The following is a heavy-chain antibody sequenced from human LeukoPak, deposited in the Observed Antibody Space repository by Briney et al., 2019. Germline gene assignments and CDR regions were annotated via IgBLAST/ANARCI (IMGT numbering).Heavy chain of an antibody. V-gene: IGHV3-15*01. Sequence: GGSLRLSCAASGFTFSNAWMSWVRQAPGKGLEWVGRIKSKTDGGTTDYAAPVKGRFTISRDDSKNTLYLQMNSLKTEDTAVYYCTTYILTGYSTYFDYWGQGTLVTVSS. CDR3: TTYILTGYSTYFDY. J-gene: IGHJ4*02. CDR1: GFTFSNAW. CDR2: IKSKTDGGTT. D-gene: IGHD3-9*01.